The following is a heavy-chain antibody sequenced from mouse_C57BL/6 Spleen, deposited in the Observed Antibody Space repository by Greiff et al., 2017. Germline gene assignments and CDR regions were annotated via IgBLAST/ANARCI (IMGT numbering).Heavy chain of an antibody. CDR2: IDPSDSST. CDR3: ARANWDLYYAMDY. V-gene: IGHV1-50*01. CDR1: GYTFTSYW. Sequence: QVQLQQSGAELVKPGASVKLSCKASGYTFTSYWMQWVKQRPGQGLEWIGEIDPSDSSTNYNQKFKGKATLTVDTSSSTAYMQLSSLTSEDSAVYYCARANWDLYYAMDYWGQGTSVTVSS. J-gene: IGHJ4*01. D-gene: IGHD4-1*01.